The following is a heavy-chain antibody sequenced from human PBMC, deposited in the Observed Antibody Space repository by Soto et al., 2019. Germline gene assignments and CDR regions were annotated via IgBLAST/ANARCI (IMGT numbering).Heavy chain of an antibody. Sequence: WWSLRLSCSASVFTFSSYAMTWFRQAPGKGLEWVSGVSGTGGSAYYADSVKGRFTISRDKSTNTLYLHMNSLRAEDTAVYYCARGSAYSDYDLEYWGQGTLVTVSS. V-gene: IGHV3-23*01. D-gene: IGHD4-17*01. J-gene: IGHJ4*02. CDR3: ARGSAYSDYDLEY. CDR1: VFTFSSYA. CDR2: VSGTGGSA.